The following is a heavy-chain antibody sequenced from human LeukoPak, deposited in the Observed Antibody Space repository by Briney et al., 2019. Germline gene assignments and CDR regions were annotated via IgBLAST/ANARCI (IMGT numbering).Heavy chain of an antibody. Sequence: PGGSLRLSCAASGFTFSSYSMNWVRQAPGKGLEWIGEINHSGSTNYNPSLKSRVTISVDTSKNQFSLKLSSVTAADTAVYYCARLLYCSSTSCYEGWFDPWGQGTLVTVSS. CDR3: ARLLYCSSTSCYEGWFDP. D-gene: IGHD2-2*01. CDR1: GFTFSSYS. CDR2: INHSGST. J-gene: IGHJ5*02. V-gene: IGHV4-34*01.